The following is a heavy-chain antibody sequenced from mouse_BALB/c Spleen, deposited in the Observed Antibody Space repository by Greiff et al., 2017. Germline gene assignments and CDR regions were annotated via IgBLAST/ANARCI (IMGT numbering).Heavy chain of an antibody. J-gene: IGHJ1*01. CDR2: INPSNGRT. CDR3: ARHGNYGGYFDV. D-gene: IGHD2-1*01. CDR1: GYTFTSYW. V-gene: IGHV1S81*02. Sequence: QVQLQQSGAELVKPGASVKLSCKASGYTFTSYWMHWVKQRPGQGLEWIGEINPSNGRTNYNEKFKSKATLTVDKSSSTAYMQLSSLTSEDSAVYYCARHGNYGGYFDVWGAGTTVTVSS.